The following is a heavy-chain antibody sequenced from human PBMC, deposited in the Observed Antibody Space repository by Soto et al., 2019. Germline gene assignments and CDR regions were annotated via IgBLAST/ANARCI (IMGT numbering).Heavy chain of an antibody. CDR1: VGTFSSYA. D-gene: IGHD2-8*01. Sequence: QVQLVQSGAEVKKPGSSVKVSCKASVGTFSSYAISWVRQAPGQGLEWMGGIIPIFGTANYAQKFQGRVTITADESTSTAYMELSSLRSEDTAVYYCASMLYAGDSTPVDPWGQGTLVTVSS. CDR2: IIPIFGTA. CDR3: ASMLYAGDSTPVDP. V-gene: IGHV1-69*12. J-gene: IGHJ5*02.